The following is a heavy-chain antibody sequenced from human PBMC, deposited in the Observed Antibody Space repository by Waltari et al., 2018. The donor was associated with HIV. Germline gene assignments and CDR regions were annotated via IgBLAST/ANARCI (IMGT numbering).Heavy chain of an antibody. D-gene: IGHD2-15*01. CDR2: SYPGDSDT. CDR1: GYTFTNYW. V-gene: IGHV5-51*01. CDR3: ARLKDIVVVVSLSAFDY. J-gene: IGHJ4*02. Sequence: EVQLVQSGPEVKKPGESLKISCKVSGYTFTNYWIGWSRQMPGKGREWMGVSYPGDSDTRYSPSYQGQVTISADKSITTAYLQWTSLKASDTAMYYCARLKDIVVVVSLSAFDYWGQGTLVTVSS.